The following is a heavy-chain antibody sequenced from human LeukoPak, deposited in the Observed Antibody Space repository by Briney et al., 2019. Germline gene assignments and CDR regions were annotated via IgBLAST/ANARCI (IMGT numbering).Heavy chain of an antibody. J-gene: IGHJ4*02. Sequence: PGGSLRLSCAASGFTFSSYAMSWVRQAPGKGLECVSAIGGSGGSTYYADSVKGRFTISRDNSKNTLYLQMNSLRAEDTAVYYCAKDSRITGTVDYWGQGTLVTVSS. CDR3: AKDSRITGTVDY. CDR2: IGGSGGST. CDR1: GFTFSSYA. V-gene: IGHV3-23*01. D-gene: IGHD1-7*01.